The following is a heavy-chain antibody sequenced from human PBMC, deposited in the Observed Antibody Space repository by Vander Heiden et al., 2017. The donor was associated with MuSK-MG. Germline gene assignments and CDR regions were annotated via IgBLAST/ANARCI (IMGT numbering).Heavy chain of an antibody. CDR1: GFPLGDYA. D-gene: IGHD1-26*01. Sequence: EVQLAASGGGLVQPGRSLRLPCTASGFPLGDYAMSWFRQAPGKGLEWVGFIRSKAYGGTTEYAASVKGRFTISRDDSKSIAYLQMNSLKTEDTAVYYCTRRSYTRWFDPWGQGTLVTVSS. CDR3: TRRSYTRWFDP. V-gene: IGHV3-49*03. J-gene: IGHJ5*02. CDR2: IRSKAYGGTT.